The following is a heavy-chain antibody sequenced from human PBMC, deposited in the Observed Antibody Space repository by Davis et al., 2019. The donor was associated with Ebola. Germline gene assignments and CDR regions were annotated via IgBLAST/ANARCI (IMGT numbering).Heavy chain of an antibody. CDR1: GYTFTSYG. CDR3: ARGGRTMLSAFDI. J-gene: IGHJ3*02. D-gene: IGHD1-26*01. V-gene: IGHV1-8*02. Sequence: ASVKVSCKASGYTFTSYGISWVRQATGQGLEWMGWMNPYSGNAGYAQKFQGRVSMTRTTSISTAYMELSSLSSEDTAVYYCARGGRTMLSAFDIWGQGTMVTVSS. CDR2: MNPYSGNA.